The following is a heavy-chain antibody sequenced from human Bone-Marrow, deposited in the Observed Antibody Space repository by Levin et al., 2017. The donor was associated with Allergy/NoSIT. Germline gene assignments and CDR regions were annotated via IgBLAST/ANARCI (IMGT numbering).Heavy chain of an antibody. CDR3: ARGATSVSGGIGWAGGWFDP. D-gene: IGHD2-15*01. CDR2: IHNSGTS. J-gene: IGHJ5*02. V-gene: IGHV4-30-4*01. CDR1: GGSINSIDSY. Sequence: SQTLSLTCTVSGGSINSIDSYWSWIRQSPGRGLEWIGYIHNSGTSYYNPSLKSRMTISIDTSKNQFSLTVRSVTAASTALYFCARGATSVSGGIGWAGGWFDPWGPGTLVTVAS.